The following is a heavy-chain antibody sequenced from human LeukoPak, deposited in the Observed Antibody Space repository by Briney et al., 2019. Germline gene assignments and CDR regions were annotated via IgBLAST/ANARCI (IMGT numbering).Heavy chain of an antibody. J-gene: IGHJ3*02. CDR1: GGSISSYY. CDR2: IYYSGST. V-gene: IGHV4-59*08. D-gene: IGHD3-10*01. CDR3: ARRVVRGVDAFDI. Sequence: SETLSLTCTVSGGSISSYYWSWIRQPPGKGLEWIGYIYYSGSTNYNPSLKSRVTISVDTSKNQFSLKLSSVTAADTAEYYCARRVVRGVDAFDIWGQGTMVTVSS.